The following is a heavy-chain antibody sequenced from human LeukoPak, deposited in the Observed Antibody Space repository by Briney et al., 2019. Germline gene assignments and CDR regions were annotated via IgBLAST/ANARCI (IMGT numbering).Heavy chain of an antibody. V-gene: IGHV4-39*07. CDR1: GGSISSSSYY. CDR3: ARDAGSGSLVSRWFDP. Sequence: SETLSLTCTVSGGSISSSSYYWGWIRQPPGKGLEWIVSIYYSGSTYYNPSLKSRVTISVDTSKNQFSLKLSSVTAADTAIYYCARDAGSGSLVSRWFDPWGQGTLVTVSS. CDR2: IYYSGST. J-gene: IGHJ5*02. D-gene: IGHD3-10*01.